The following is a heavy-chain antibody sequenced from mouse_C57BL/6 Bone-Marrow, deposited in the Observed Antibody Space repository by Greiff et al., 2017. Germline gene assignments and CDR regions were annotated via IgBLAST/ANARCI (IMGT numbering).Heavy chain of an antibody. CDR3: ARGRDYDAGYFDY. D-gene: IGHD2-4*01. V-gene: IGHV2-9-1*01. Sequence: VMLVESGPGLVAPSPSLSITCTVSGFSLTSYAISWVRQPPGKGLEWLGVIWTGGGTNYNSALKSRMSISKDNSKSHVYLKMNSLQTDDTDRYYCARGRDYDAGYFDYWGQGTTLTVSS. CDR2: IWTGGGT. CDR1: GFSLTSYA. J-gene: IGHJ2*01.